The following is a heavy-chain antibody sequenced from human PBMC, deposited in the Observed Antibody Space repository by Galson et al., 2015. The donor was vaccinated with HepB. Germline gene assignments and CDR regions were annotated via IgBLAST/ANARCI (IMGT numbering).Heavy chain of an antibody. D-gene: IGHD4-11*01. CDR3: VRTQYYFDY. Sequence: SLRLSCAASGFTFSSYWMDWVRQAPGKGLVWVSNINLGGSSTNYADSVKGRFTISRDNAKNTLYLQMNSLRAEDTAVYYCVRTQYYFDYWGQGILVTVSS. J-gene: IGHJ4*02. CDR1: GFTFSSYW. V-gene: IGHV3-74*01. CDR2: INLGGSST.